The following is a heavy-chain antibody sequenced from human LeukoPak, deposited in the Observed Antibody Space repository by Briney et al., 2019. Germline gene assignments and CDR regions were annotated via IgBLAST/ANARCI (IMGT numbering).Heavy chain of an antibody. CDR3: ARAYGSGSSLYNWFDP. J-gene: IGHJ5*02. D-gene: IGHD3-10*01. Sequence: SETLSLTCAVYGGSFSGYYWSWTRQPPGKGLEWIGEINHSGSTNYNPSLKSRVTISVDTSKNQFSLKLSSVTAADTAVYYCARAYGSGSSLYNWFDPWGQGTLVTVSS. CDR2: INHSGST. V-gene: IGHV4-34*01. CDR1: GGSFSGYY.